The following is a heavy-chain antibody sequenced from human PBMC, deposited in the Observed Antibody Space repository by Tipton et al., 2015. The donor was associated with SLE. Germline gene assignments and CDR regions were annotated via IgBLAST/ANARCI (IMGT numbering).Heavy chain of an antibody. Sequence: SLRLSCAASGFKFDDYAMHWVRQAPGKGLEWVSGISWNTNNIAYADSVQGRFTISRDNFKNTLYLQMNSLRPEDTAVYYCATDPGQDCDNGMDVWGLGTTVTVSS. CDR1: GFKFDDYA. J-gene: IGHJ6*02. CDR2: ISWNTNNI. CDR3: ATDPGQDCDNGMDV. V-gene: IGHV3-9*01. D-gene: IGHD2-21*02.